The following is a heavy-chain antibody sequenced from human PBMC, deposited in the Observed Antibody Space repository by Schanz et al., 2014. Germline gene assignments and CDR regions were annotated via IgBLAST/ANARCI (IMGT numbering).Heavy chain of an antibody. CDR1: GFTFSEVY. D-gene: IGHD7-27*01. Sequence: VQLLESGGGLVEPGGSLRLSCSGSGFTFSEVYMSWIRQAPGKGLEWLSYISRDGTTSYYADSVKGRFTISRDNAKNSLYLEMTSLRGEDTAVYYCARENLNWEAFDIWGQGTVVTVSS. CDR3: ARENLNWEAFDI. V-gene: IGHV3-11*01. J-gene: IGHJ3*02. CDR2: ISRDGTTS.